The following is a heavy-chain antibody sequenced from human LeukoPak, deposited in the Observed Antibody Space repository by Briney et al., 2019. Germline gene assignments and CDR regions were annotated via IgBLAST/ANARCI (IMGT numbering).Heavy chain of an antibody. V-gene: IGHV3-23*01. Sequence: GGSLRLSCAASGFTFSSYAMSWVRQAPGKGLEWVSAISGSGGSTYYADSVKGRFTISRDNSKNTLYLQMNSLRAEDTAVYYCAKDYYDSGSYYPNWFDPWGQGTLVTVSS. D-gene: IGHD3-10*01. J-gene: IGHJ5*02. CDR2: ISGSGGST. CDR3: AKDYYDSGSYYPNWFDP. CDR1: GFTFSSYA.